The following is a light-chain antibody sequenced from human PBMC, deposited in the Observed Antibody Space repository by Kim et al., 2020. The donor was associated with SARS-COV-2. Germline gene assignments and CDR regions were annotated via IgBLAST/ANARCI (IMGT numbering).Light chain of an antibody. CDR3: QQYDNWPQT. CDR1: QSITNY. Sequence: EIVMTQSPATLSVSPGESATLSCRASQSITNYLAWYQQRPGQAPRLLIYGASTRATGIPARFSGSGSGTEFTLAISSLQSEDFAVYYCQQYDNWPQTFGQGTKVDIK. CDR2: GAS. V-gene: IGKV3-15*01. J-gene: IGKJ1*01.